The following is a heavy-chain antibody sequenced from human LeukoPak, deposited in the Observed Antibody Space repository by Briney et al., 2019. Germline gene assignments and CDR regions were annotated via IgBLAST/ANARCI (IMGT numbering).Heavy chain of an antibody. V-gene: IGHV3-72*01. CDR1: GFTFSAHY. Sequence: GGSLRLSCAASGFTFSAHYLDRVRQAPGKGLEWVGRSRNKANSYTTEYAASVRGRFTLSRDDSKNSLYLQMNSLRADDTAVYFCAKGSGYEAQYYYYYMDVWGKGTTVTISS. D-gene: IGHD5-12*01. J-gene: IGHJ6*03. CDR2: SRNKANSYTT. CDR3: AKGSGYEAQYYYYYMDV.